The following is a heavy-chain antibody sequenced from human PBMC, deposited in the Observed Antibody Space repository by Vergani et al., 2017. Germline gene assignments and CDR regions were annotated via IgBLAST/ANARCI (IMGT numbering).Heavy chain of an antibody. D-gene: IGHD3-3*01. CDR2: MNPNSGNT. CDR1: GYTFTSYG. J-gene: IGHJ6*02. Sequence: QVQLVQSGAEVKKPGASVKVSCKASGYTFTSYGINWVRQATGQGLEWMGWMNPNSGNTGYAQKFQGRVTMTRNTSISTAYMELSSLRSEDTAVYYCASTLRFLEWLAMDVWGQGTTVTVSS. V-gene: IGHV1-8*02. CDR3: ASTLRFLEWLAMDV.